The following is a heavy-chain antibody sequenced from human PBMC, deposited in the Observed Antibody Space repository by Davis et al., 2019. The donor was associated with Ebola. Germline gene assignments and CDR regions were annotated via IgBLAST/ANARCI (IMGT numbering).Heavy chain of an antibody. CDR2: IKQDGSEK. D-gene: IGHD1-26*01. CDR1: GFTFSSYW. V-gene: IGHV3-7*01. Sequence: GESLKISCAAPGFTFSSYWMSWVRQAPGKGLEWVANIKQDGSEKYYVDSVKGRFTISRDNAKNSLYLQMNSLRAEDTAVYYCAKDGGLSGGSLGFDYWGQGTLVTVSS. J-gene: IGHJ4*02. CDR3: AKDGGLSGGSLGFDY.